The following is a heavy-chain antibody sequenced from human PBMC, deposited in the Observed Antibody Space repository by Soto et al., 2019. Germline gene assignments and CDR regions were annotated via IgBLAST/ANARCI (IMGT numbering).Heavy chain of an antibody. D-gene: IGHD6-19*01. CDR1: GFTFGDYA. CDR3: TRKYSSGWYSWFDP. Sequence: GGSLRLSCTASGFTFGDYAMSWFRQAPGEGLEWVGFIRSKACGGTTEYAASVKGRFTISRDDSKSIAYLQMNSLKTEDTAVYYCTRKYSSGWYSWFDPWGQGTLVTVSS. J-gene: IGHJ5*02. CDR2: IRSKACGGTT. V-gene: IGHV3-49*03.